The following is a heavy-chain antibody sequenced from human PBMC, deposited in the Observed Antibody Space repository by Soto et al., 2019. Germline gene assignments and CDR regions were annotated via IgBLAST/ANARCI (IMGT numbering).Heavy chain of an antibody. D-gene: IGHD6-13*01. CDR1: GYTFTSYG. CDR3: ARGSYISSWYSLDY. J-gene: IGHJ4*02. V-gene: IGHV1-18*04. CDR2: ISAHNGNT. Sequence: SVKVSCKASGYTFTSYGISWVRQAPGQGLEWMGWISAHNGNTDYAQKFQGRVTMTTDTSTSTASMELRSLRSDDTAVYYCARGSYISSWYSLDYWGQGTLVTVSS.